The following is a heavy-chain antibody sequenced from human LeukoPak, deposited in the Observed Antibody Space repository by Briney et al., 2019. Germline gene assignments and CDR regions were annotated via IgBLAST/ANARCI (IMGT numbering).Heavy chain of an antibody. V-gene: IGHV4-4*02. J-gene: IGHJ3*02. CDR2: IYYSGST. CDR3: ARDGVQLERSAFDI. Sequence: TSESLSLTCAVSGGSISSNNWWSWVRQPPGKGLEWIGYIYYSGSTNYNPSLKSRVTISVDTSKNQFSLKLSSVTAADTAVYYCARDGVQLERSAFDIWGQGTMVTVSS. CDR1: GGSISSNNW. D-gene: IGHD1-1*01.